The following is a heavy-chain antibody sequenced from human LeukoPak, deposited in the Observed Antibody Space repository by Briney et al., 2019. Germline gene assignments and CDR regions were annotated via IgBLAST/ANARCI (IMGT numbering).Heavy chain of an antibody. V-gene: IGHV1-2*02. Sequence: ASVKVSCKASGYTFTGYYMHWVRQAPGQGLEWMGWINPNSGGTNYAQKFQGRVTTTRDTSISTAYMELSRLRSDDTAVYYCARDRAYYYYMDVWGKGTTVTVSS. CDR2: INPNSGGT. J-gene: IGHJ6*03. CDR1: GYTFTGYY. CDR3: ARDRAYYYYMDV.